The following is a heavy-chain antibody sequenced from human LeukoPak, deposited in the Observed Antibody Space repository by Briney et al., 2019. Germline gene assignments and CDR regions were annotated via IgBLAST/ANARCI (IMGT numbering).Heavy chain of an antibody. V-gene: IGHV4-59*08. CDR1: GASTRRHL. D-gene: IGHD6-6*01. J-gene: IGHJ4*02. Sequence: SETLSLTSTLPGASTRRHLWSWIWQPPGKGLWRLGYIYYTGSAKYNPPLQSRVTISVDPAKTQLCLKLSSVTAADTAVYYCARHSRAYSSPSGTFEYWGQGTLVTVSS. CDR2: IYYTGSA. CDR3: ARHSRAYSSPSGTFEY.